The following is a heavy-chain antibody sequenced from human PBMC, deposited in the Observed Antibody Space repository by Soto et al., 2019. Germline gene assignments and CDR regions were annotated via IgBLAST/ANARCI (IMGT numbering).Heavy chain of an antibody. CDR1: GGSISSSSYY. D-gene: IGHD3-10*01. Sequence: PSETLSLTCTVSGGSISSSSYYWGWIRQPPGKGLEWIGSIYYSGSTYYNPSLKSRVTISVDTSKNQFSLKLSSVTAADTVVYFCARHSEMVRGVNFRFDPWGQGTLVTAPQ. V-gene: IGHV4-39*01. CDR2: IYYSGST. J-gene: IGHJ5*02. CDR3: ARHSEMVRGVNFRFDP.